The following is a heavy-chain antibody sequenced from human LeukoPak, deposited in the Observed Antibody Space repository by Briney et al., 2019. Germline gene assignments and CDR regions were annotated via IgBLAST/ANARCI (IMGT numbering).Heavy chain of an antibody. J-gene: IGHJ4*02. Sequence: GGSLRLSCAASGFTLSSYSMNWVRQAPGKGLEWVSAISGSGGSTYYADSVKGRFTISRDNSKNTLYLQMNSLRAEDTAVYYCAKDQDQLLLNCFDYWGQGTLVTVSS. D-gene: IGHD2-2*01. CDR3: AKDQDQLLLNCFDY. CDR2: ISGSGGST. V-gene: IGHV3-23*01. CDR1: GFTLSSYS.